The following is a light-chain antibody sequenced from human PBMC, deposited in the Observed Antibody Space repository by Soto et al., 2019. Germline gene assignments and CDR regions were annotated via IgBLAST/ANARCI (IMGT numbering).Light chain of an antibody. V-gene: IGLV2-14*03. CDR1: NSDIGGHNY. Sequence: QSALTQPASVSGSPGQSITISCTGTNSDIGGHNYVSWYQQHPGKAPKLMIYDVSNRPSGVSYRFSGSKSGNTASLTISGLQAEDEADYSCSSYTSRSTLGVFGGGTKLTVL. CDR2: DVS. CDR3: SSYTSRSTLGV. J-gene: IGLJ2*01.